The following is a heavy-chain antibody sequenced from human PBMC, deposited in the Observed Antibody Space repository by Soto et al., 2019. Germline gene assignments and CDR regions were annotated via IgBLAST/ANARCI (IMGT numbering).Heavy chain of an antibody. D-gene: IGHD3-10*01. CDR2: TNGNGGST. CDR1: GFIFSNYA. J-gene: IGHJ5*02. CDR3: AREGTRGGFLNWFDP. V-gene: IGHV3-23*01. Sequence: LRLSCAASGFIFSNYAMTWVRQPPGKGLEWVSATNGNGGSTYYADSVKGRFTISRDNSKNTLYLQLNSLRDEDTAVYYCAREGTRGGFLNWFDPWGQGTLVTVSS.